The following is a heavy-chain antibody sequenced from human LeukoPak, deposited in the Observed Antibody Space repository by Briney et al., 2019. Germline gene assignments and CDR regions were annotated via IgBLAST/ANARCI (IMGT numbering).Heavy chain of an antibody. V-gene: IGHV5-51*01. J-gene: IGHJ3*02. Sequence: GEPLKISCKGPGYSFASYWFGWVRQMPGKGLGWMGIIYPGGTESNYSPSFQGQVTHSADKSISTAYLQWSSLKASDSAMYYCARHPTLNGMGIRAFDIWGQGTRVTVSS. CDR3: ARHPTLNGMGIRAFDI. CDR1: GYSFASYW. CDR2: IYPGGTES. D-gene: IGHD7-27*01.